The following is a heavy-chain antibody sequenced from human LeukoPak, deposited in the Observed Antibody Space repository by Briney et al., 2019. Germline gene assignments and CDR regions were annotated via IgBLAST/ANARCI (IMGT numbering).Heavy chain of an antibody. J-gene: IGHJ5*02. D-gene: IGHD5-12*01. CDR2: IYYSGSN. Sequence: SETLSLTCTVSGGSFSSSSYYWGWIRQPPGKGLEWIRSIYYSGSNNYNPSLKSRVTISVDTSKNQFSLKLSSVTAADTAVYYCASFPSGYAASWGQGTPGTVSS. CDR1: GGSFSSSSYY. V-gene: IGHV4-39*07. CDR3: ASFPSGYAAS.